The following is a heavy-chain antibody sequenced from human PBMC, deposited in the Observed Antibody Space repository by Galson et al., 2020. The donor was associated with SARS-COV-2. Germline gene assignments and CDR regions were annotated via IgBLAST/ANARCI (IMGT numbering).Heavy chain of an antibody. Sequence: ASVKVSCKASGYTFTGYYMHWVRQAPGQGLEWMGWINPNSGGTNYAQKFQGRVTMTRDTSISTAYMELSRLRSDDTAVYYCARARRWLQSPFDYWGQGTLVTVSS. V-gene: IGHV1-2*02. CDR3: ARARRWLQSPFDY. D-gene: IGHD4-4*01. CDR1: GYTFTGYY. J-gene: IGHJ4*02. CDR2: INPNSGGT.